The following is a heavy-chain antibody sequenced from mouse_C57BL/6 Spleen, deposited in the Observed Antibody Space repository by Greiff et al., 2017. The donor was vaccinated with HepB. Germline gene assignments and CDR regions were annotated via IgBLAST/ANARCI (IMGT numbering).Heavy chain of an antibody. D-gene: IGHD4-1*01. CDR2: IRSKSSNYAT. CDR1: GFTFNTYA. CDR3: VRDRLGRGGWYFDV. V-gene: IGHV10-3*01. Sequence: EVHLVESGGGLVQPKGSLKLSCAASGFTFNTYAMHWVRQAPGKGLEWVARIRSKSSNYATYYADSVKDRFTISRDDSQSMLYLQMNNLKTEDTAMYYCVRDRLGRGGWYFDVWGTGTTVTVSS. J-gene: IGHJ1*03.